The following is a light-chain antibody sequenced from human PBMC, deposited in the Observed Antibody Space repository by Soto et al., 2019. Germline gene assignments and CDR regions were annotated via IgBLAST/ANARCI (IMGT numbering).Light chain of an antibody. CDR2: DVS. J-gene: IGLJ1*01. V-gene: IGLV2-14*03. Sequence: QSALTQPASVSGSPGQSITISCTGTSSDVGGYNSVSWYQHHPGKAPKLMIFDVSNRPSGVSNRFSGSKSGNPAPLTISGLQPEDEADYSCSSYTTSNTRQIVFGXGTKVTVL. CDR1: SSDVGGYNS. CDR3: SSYTTSNTRQIV.